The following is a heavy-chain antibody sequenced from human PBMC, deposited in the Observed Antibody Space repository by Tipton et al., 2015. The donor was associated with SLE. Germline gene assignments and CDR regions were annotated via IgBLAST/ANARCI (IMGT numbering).Heavy chain of an antibody. CDR2: IYYSGST. V-gene: IGHV4-59*11. J-gene: IGHJ6*02. CDR3: AREGTKDDYYYYYGMDV. CDR1: GGSISSHY. Sequence: TLSLTCTVSGGSISSHYWSWIRQPPGKGLEWIGYIYYSGSTNYNPSLKSRVTISVDTSKNQFSLKLSSVTAADTAVYYCAREGTKDDYYYYYGMDVWGQGTTVTVSS. D-gene: IGHD3-10*01.